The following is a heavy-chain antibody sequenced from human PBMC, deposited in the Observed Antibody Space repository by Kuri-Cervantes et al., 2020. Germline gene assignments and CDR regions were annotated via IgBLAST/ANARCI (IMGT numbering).Heavy chain of an antibody. CDR1: GFTFSSYV. D-gene: IGHD6-13*01. V-gene: IGHV3-30-3*01. J-gene: IGHJ4*02. Sequence: GGSLRLSCAASGFTFSSYVMHWVRQAPGKGLEWVAVISDDGSNKYYADSVKGRFTISRDNSKNTLYLQMNSLRPEDTAVYYCTRVQFPGYSSSWYGFDSWGQGTLVTVSS. CDR2: ISDDGSNK. CDR3: TRVQFPGYSSSWYGFDS.